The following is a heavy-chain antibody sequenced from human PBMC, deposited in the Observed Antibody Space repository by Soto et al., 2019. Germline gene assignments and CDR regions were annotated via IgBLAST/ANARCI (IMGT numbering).Heavy chain of an antibody. Sequence: LRLSCAASGFTFSSYAMHWVRQAPGKGLEWVAVISYDGSNKYYADSVKGRFTISRDNSKNTLYLQMNSLRAEDTAVYYCARGRWVAATPNYWGQGTLVTVPS. D-gene: IGHD2-15*01. CDR3: ARGRWVAATPNY. CDR1: GFTFSSYA. V-gene: IGHV3-30-3*01. CDR2: ISYDGSNK. J-gene: IGHJ4*02.